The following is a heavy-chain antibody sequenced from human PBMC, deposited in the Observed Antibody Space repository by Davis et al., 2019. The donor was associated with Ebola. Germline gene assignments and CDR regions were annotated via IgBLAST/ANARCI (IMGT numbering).Heavy chain of an antibody. V-gene: IGHV3-30*19. D-gene: IGHD2-2*01. CDR3: ASSTGNYYYYGMDV. CDR2: ISYDGSNK. Sequence: PGGSLRLSCAASGFTFSSYGMHWVRQAPGKGLEWVAVISYDGSNKYYADSVKGRFTISRDNSKNTLYLQMNSLRAEDTAVYYCASSTGNYYYYGMDVWGQGTTVTVSS. J-gene: IGHJ6*02. CDR1: GFTFSSYG.